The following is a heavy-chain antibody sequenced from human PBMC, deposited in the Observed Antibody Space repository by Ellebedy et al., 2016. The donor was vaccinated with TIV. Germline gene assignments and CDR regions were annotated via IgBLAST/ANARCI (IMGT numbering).Heavy chain of an antibody. CDR3: AKGRGGGSDSSAPRYYFDY. CDR2: ISNTGSRT. CDR1: GFTFDNFA. Sequence: PGGSLRLSCAASGFTFDNFAMSWVRQAPGQGLEWVSTISNTGSRTYYADSVEGRFIISRDNSKKTLYLQMNSLRAEDTAVYYCAKGRGGGSDSSAPRYYFDYWGLGTLVTVSS. J-gene: IGHJ4*02. V-gene: IGHV3-23*01. D-gene: IGHD3-22*01.